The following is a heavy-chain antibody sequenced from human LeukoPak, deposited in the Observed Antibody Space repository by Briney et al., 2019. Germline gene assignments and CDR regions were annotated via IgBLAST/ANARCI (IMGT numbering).Heavy chain of an antibody. D-gene: IGHD1-26*01. Sequence: GGSLRLSCAASGFTFSSYSMNWVRQAPGKGLGWVSYITSSGSTMFYKDSVKGRFTISRDNAKNSLYLQMNSLRDDDTAVYYCAREAYSGSYSDYWGQGTLVTVSS. J-gene: IGHJ4*02. V-gene: IGHV3-48*02. CDR1: GFTFSSYS. CDR3: AREAYSGSYSDY. CDR2: ITSSGSTM.